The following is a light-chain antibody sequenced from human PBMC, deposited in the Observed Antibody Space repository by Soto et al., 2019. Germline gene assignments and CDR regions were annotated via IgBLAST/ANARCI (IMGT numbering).Light chain of an antibody. CDR1: QSVSSN. V-gene: IGKV3-15*01. J-gene: IGKJ4*01. CDR3: QQYNNWPPGS. CDR2: GAS. Sequence: EIVMTQSPATLSVSPGERATLSCRASQSVSSNLAWYQQKPGQAPRLLIYGASTRATGIPDRFSGSGSGTEFTLTISSRQSADFAVYHCQQYNNWPPGSFGGGTKVEIK.